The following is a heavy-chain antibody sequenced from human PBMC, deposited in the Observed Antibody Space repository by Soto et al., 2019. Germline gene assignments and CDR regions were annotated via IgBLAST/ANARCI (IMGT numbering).Heavy chain of an antibody. CDR2: IYYSGST. J-gene: IGHJ3*02. D-gene: IGHD2-15*01. V-gene: IGHV4-59*01. CDR1: GGSISSYY. Sequence: PSETLSLTCTVSGGSISSYYWSWIRQPPGKGLEWIGYIYYSGSTNYNPSLKSRVTISVDTSKNQFSLKLSSVTAAATAAYYCARHRVIVVVVADHDDPFSIWAQEKMVPVSS. CDR3: ARHRVIVVVVADHDDPFSI.